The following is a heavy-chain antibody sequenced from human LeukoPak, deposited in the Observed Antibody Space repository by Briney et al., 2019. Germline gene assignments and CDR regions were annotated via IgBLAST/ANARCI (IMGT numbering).Heavy chain of an antibody. CDR1: GFTFRNAG. CDR2: IWYDGSQK. D-gene: IGHD4-17*01. CDR3: ARDRGDYNHNFDY. Sequence: PGRSLRLSCAVSGFTFRNAGMHWVRQAPGKGLEWVAVIWYDGSQKYYADSVKGRFTISRDNSKNTLYLHMNSLRAEDTAVYFCARDRGDYNHNFDYWGQGTLVTVSS. V-gene: IGHV3-33*01. J-gene: IGHJ4*02.